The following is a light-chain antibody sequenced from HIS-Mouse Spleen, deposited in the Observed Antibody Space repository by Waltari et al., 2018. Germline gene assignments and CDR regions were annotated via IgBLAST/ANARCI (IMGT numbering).Light chain of an antibody. Sequence: QSALTQPPSASGSPGQSVTIACTGTSSDVGRYNYVPRYQQPPGKAPKLMIYEVSKRPSGVPDRFSGSKSGNTASLTVSGLQAEDEADYYCSSYAGSNNVVFGGGTKLTVL. CDR3: SSYAGSNNVV. V-gene: IGLV2-8*01. J-gene: IGLJ2*01. CDR1: SSDVGRYNY. CDR2: EVS.